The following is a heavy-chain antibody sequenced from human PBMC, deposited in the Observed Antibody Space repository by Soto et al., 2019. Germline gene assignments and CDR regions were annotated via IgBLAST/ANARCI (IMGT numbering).Heavy chain of an antibody. D-gene: IGHD2-21*02. CDR1: GYTFTSYA. CDR2: INAGNGNT. CDR3: ARDIVVVTPQYYFDY. V-gene: IGHV1-3*01. Sequence: ASVKVSCKASGYTFTSYASHWVRQAPGQRLEWMGWINAGNGNTKYSQKFKGRVTITRDTSTSTVYMVLSSLRSEDTSVYYCARDIVVVTPQYYFDYWGQGTLVTVSS. J-gene: IGHJ4*02.